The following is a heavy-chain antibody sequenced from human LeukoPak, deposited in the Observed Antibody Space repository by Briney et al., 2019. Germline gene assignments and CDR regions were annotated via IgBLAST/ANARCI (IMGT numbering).Heavy chain of an antibody. Sequence: GGSLRLSCAASGFTFSSYAMHRVRQAPGKGLEYVSAISSNGGSTYYANSVKGRFTISRDNSKNTLYLQMGSLRAEDMAVYYCARPRAGGITSVWGAFDIWGQGTMVTVSS. CDR3: ARPRAGGITSVWGAFDI. D-gene: IGHD3-16*01. CDR1: GFTFSSYA. CDR2: ISSNGGST. J-gene: IGHJ3*02. V-gene: IGHV3-64*01.